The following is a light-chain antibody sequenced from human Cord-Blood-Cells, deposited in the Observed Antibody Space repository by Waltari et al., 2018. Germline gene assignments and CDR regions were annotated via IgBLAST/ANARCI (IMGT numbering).Light chain of an antibody. J-gene: IGKJ1*01. V-gene: IGKV3-15*01. CDR1: QIVSSN. CDR2: GAS. CDR3: QQYNNWPPWT. Sequence: EIVMTQSPATLSVSPGERATLSCRASQIVSSNLAWYQQKPGQAPRLLIYGASTSATGIPARFSGSGSGTEFTLTISSLQSEDFAVYYCQQYNNWPPWTFGQGTKVEIK.